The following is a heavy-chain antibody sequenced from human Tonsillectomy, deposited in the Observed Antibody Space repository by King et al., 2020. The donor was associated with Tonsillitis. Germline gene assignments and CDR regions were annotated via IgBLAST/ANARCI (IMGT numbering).Heavy chain of an antibody. CDR2: IFYSGST. V-gene: IGHV4-39*01. CDR3: ARLTLTVFYYYYMDV. J-gene: IGHJ6*03. D-gene: IGHD4-11*01. Sequence: QLQESGPELGKPSETLSLTCTISGDSISSSGFYWGWIRQPPGKGLEWIGSIFYSGSTYHNPSLKSRVTISVDTSKNQFSLKLSSVTAADTAVYYCARLTLTVFYYYYMDVWGKGTTVTVSS. CDR1: GDSISSSGFY.